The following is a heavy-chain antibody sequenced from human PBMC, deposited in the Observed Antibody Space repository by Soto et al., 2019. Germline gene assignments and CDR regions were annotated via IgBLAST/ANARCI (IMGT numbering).Heavy chain of an antibody. V-gene: IGHV1-18*01. CDR3: ARVGWATGTANYYYGMDV. D-gene: IGHD1-1*01. Sequence: QAQLVQSGAEVKKPGASVKVSCKASGYTFTSYGISWVRQGPGQGLEWMGWISAYNGDTNYAQKLQGRVTMTTDTSTSTGYMELRSLRSDDTAVYYCARVGWATGTANYYYGMDVWGQGTTVTVSS. J-gene: IGHJ6*02. CDR1: GYTFTSYG. CDR2: ISAYNGDT.